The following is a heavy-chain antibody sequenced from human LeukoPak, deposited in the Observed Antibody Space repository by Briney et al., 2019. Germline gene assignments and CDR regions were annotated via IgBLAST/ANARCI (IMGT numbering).Heavy chain of an antibody. CDR1: GYTFTGYY. CDR2: INPNSGGT. Sequence: GAPVKVSCKASGYTFTGYYMHWVRQAPGQGLEWMGWINPNSGGTNYAQKFQGRVTMTRDTPISTAYMELSRLRSDDTAVYYCARDSDSSGPGTFDYWGQGTLVTVSS. J-gene: IGHJ4*02. CDR3: ARDSDSSGPGTFDY. D-gene: IGHD3-22*01. V-gene: IGHV1-2*02.